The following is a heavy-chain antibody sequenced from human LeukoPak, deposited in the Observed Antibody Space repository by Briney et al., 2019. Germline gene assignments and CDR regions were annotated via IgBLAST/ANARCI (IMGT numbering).Heavy chain of an antibody. D-gene: IGHD3-16*02. V-gene: IGHV1-2*02. CDR2: INPNSGGT. CDR3: ARAPLSRYDYVWGSYPTSFDY. CDR1: GYTFTGYF. Sequence: GASVKVSCKASGYTFTGYFMHWVRQAPGQGLEWMGWINPNSGGTNYAQKFQGRVTMTRDTSISTAYMELSKLRSDDTAVYYCARAPLSRYDYVWGSYPTSFDYWGQGTLVTVSS. J-gene: IGHJ4*02.